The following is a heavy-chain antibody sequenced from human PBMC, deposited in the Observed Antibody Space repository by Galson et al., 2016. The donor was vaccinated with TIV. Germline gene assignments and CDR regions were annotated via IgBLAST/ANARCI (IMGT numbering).Heavy chain of an antibody. CDR1: GINFNNDW. Sequence: SLRLSCAGSGINFNNDWMNWVRQAPGKGLEWVAVLSYDERNKKYADSVKGRFTISRDNSKNTLYLQMHSLRPDDTAVYYCAKQWLKDYYGMDVWGPGTTVTVSS. CDR3: AKQWLKDYYGMDV. J-gene: IGHJ6*02. V-gene: IGHV3-30*18. CDR2: LSYDERNK. D-gene: IGHD6-19*01.